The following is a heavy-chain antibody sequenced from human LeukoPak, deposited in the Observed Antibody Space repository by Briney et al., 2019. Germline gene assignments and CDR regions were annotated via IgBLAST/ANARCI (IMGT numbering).Heavy chain of an antibody. J-gene: IGHJ4*02. CDR2: IYYSGST. Sequence: PSETLSLTFTVSGGSISSYYCSWIRQPPGKGLEWIGYIYYSGSTNYNPSLKSRVTISVDTSKNQFSLKLSSVTAADTAVYYCARHNDSYNPFDYWGQGTLVTVSS. CDR1: GGSISSYY. CDR3: ARHNDSYNPFDY. D-gene: IGHD5-24*01. V-gene: IGHV4-59*08.